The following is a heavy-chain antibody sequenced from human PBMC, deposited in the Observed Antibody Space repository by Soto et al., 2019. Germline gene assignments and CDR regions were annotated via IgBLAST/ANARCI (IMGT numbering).Heavy chain of an antibody. CDR1: GYSLPNYY. CDR3: AREAGYDYGFDS. J-gene: IGHJ4*02. V-gene: IGHV1-2*02. D-gene: IGHD5-12*01. CDR2: LNPETGST. Sequence: QVQLVQSGAEVKMPGASVKVSCQASGYSLPNYYMNWVRQASGQGLEWMGWLNPETGSTKVAQEFQGRVTMTRDTSTSTAYLELSSLRSDDTAVYYCAREAGYDYGFDSWGQGTQVTVSS.